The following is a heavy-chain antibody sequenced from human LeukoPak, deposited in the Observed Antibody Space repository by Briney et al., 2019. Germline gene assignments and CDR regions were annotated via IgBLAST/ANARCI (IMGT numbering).Heavy chain of an antibody. J-gene: IGHJ4*02. CDR2: TFYRSKWYN. Sequence: SQTLSLTCAISGDSVSSNSAAWSWVRQSPSRGLEWLGRTFYRSKWYNDYAVSVKSRITINPDTSKNQFSLQLNSVTPEDTAVYYCARVDSNGWHYFDYWGQGTLVTVSS. V-gene: IGHV6-1*01. D-gene: IGHD6-19*01. CDR1: GDSVSSNSAA. CDR3: ARVDSNGWHYFDY.